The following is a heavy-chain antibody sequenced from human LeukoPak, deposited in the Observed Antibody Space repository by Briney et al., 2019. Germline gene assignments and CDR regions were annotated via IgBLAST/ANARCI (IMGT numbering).Heavy chain of an antibody. CDR2: ISAYNGNT. CDR3: ARDAYDSSGYGY. V-gene: IGHV1-18*01. J-gene: IGHJ4*02. Sequence: ASVKVSCKASGGTFSSYAISWVRQAPGQGLEWMGWISAYNGNTNYAQKLQGRVTMTTDTSTSTAYMELRSLRSDDTAVYYCARDAYDSSGYGYWGQGTLVTVSS. CDR1: GGTFSSYA. D-gene: IGHD3-22*01.